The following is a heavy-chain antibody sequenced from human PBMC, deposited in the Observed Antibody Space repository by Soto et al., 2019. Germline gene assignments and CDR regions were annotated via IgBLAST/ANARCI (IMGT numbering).Heavy chain of an antibody. CDR2: IYYSGNT. CDR3: AREGGESSDGLYYFDA. D-gene: IGHD3-16*01. Sequence: PSETLSLTCTVSGGSTSSDNYWSWIRQPPGKGLEWIGHIYYSGNTDYNPSLKSRLAISIDTSKNQFSLKLSSVTAADTAVYFCAREGGESSDGLYYFDAWGQGSLVTVSS. J-gene: IGHJ4*02. CDR1: GGSTSSDNY. V-gene: IGHV4-30-4*01.